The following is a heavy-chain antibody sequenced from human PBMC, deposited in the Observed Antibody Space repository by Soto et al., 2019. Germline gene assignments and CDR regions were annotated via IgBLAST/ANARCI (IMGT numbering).Heavy chain of an antibody. D-gene: IGHD4-4*01. CDR3: SRTTPSDY. J-gene: IGHJ4*02. CDR1: GGSFSGYY. CDR2: INHSGST. Sequence: LSLTCAVYGGSFSGYYWSWIRQPPGKGLEWIGEINHSGSTNYNPSLKSRVTISVDTSKNQFSLKLSSVTAADTAVYYCSRTTPSDYWGQGTLVTVSS. V-gene: IGHV4-34*01.